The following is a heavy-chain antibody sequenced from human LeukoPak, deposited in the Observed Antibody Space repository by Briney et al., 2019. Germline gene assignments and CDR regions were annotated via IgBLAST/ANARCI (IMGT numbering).Heavy chain of an antibody. CDR2: ISYSDTTK. J-gene: IGHJ4*02. CDR3: AKVPVAPGDFDY. Sequence: XXSLRLSCAASGFTFXSYSMNWVRQAPGQGLEWVSYISYSDTTKYYADSVKGRFTISRDNSKNTLYLQMNSLRAEDTAVYYCAKVPVAPGDFDYWGQGTLVTVSS. D-gene: IGHD4-23*01. CDR1: GFTFXSYS. V-gene: IGHV3-48*01.